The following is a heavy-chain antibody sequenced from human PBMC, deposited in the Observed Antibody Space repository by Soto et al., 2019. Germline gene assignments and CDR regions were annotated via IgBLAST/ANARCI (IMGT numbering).Heavy chain of an antibody. CDR3: AAAERFYDFWTLDY. J-gene: IGHJ4*02. Sequence: SVKVSCKASGFTFTSSAVQWVRQARGQRLEWIGWIVVGSGNTNYAQKFQERVTITRDMSTSTAYMELSSLRSEDTAVYYCAAAERFYDFWTLDYWRQRPLFTVSS. V-gene: IGHV1-58*01. CDR2: IVVGSGNT. D-gene: IGHD3-3*01. CDR1: GFTFTSSA.